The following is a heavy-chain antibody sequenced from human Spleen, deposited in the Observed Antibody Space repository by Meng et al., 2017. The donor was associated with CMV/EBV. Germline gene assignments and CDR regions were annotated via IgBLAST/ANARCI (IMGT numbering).Heavy chain of an antibody. Sequence: VSGGSVSSGSSYWSWIRQPPGKGLDWIGYIYYSGSISYNPSLKSRVTMSADTSKNQFSLKLISVTAADTAVYYCARLYSSGTSWFDPWGQGILVTVSS. J-gene: IGHJ5*02. CDR2: IYYSGSI. CDR1: GGSVSSGSSY. D-gene: IGHD2-15*01. CDR3: ARLYSSGTSWFDP. V-gene: IGHV4-61*01.